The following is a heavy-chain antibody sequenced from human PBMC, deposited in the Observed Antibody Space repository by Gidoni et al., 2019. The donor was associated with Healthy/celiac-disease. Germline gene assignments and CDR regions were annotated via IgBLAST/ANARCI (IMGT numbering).Heavy chain of an antibody. Sequence: QVQLVQSGAEVKKPGASVKVSCKASGYTFTSSDINRVRQPTGQGLEWMGWMNPNSGNTGYAQKFQGRVNMTRNTSISTAYMELSSLRSEDTAVYYCATPSTIYYCYYYGMDVWGQGTTVTVSS. J-gene: IGHJ6*02. CDR3: ATPSTIYYCYYYGMDV. V-gene: IGHV1-8*01. CDR2: MNPNSGNT. D-gene: IGHD3-3*01. CDR1: GYTFTSSD.